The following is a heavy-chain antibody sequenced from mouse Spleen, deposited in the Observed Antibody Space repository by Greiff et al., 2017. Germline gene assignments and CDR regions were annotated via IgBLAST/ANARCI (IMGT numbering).Heavy chain of an antibody. J-gene: IGHJ2*01. CDR3: ARRLLRDY. Sequence: EVKLMESGPGLVKPSQSLSLTCSVTGYSITSGYYWNWIRQFPGNKLEWMGYISYDGSNNYNPSLKNRISITRDTSKNQFFLKLNSVTTEDTATYYCARRLLRDYWGQGTTLTVSS. V-gene: IGHV3-6*01. CDR1: GYSITSGYY. CDR2: ISYDGSN. D-gene: IGHD2-3*01.